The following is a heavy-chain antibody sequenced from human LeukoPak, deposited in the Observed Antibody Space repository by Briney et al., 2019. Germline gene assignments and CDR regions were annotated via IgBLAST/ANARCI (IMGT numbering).Heavy chain of an antibody. Sequence: GGSLRLSCAASGFTFSSYGMHWVRQAPGKGLEWVSVIYSGGSTYYADSVKGRFTISRDNSKNTLYLQMNSLRAEDTAVYYCARDSYYYGSGSVIYGMDVWGQGTTVTVSS. V-gene: IGHV3-53*01. CDR3: ARDSYYYGSGSVIYGMDV. CDR1: GFTFSSYG. CDR2: IYSGGST. D-gene: IGHD3-10*01. J-gene: IGHJ6*02.